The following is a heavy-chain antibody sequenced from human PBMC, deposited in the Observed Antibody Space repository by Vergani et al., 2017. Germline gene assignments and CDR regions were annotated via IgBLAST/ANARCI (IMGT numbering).Heavy chain of an antibody. J-gene: IGHJ4*02. CDR1: GFTFSSYG. CDR2: IRYDGSNK. CDR3: AKDAPGDQLLSS. V-gene: IGHV3-30*02. D-gene: IGHD2-2*01. Sequence: QVQLVESGGGVAQPGGSLRLSCAASGFTFSSYGMHWVRQAPGKGLEWVACIRYDGSNKYYADSVKGRFTISRDNSKNTLYVQMNSLRAEDTAVYYCAKDAPGDQLLSSWGQGTLVTVSS.